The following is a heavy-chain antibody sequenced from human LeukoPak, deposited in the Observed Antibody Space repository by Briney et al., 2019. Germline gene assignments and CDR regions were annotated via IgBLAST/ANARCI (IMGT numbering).Heavy chain of an antibody. CDR3: ARVYWRYMDV. CDR2: INHSGST. Sequence: SETLSLTCAVYGGSFSGYYWSWIRQPPGKGLEWIGEINHSGSTNYNPSLKSRVTISVDTSKNQFSLKLSSVTAADTAVYYCARVYWRYMDVWGKGTTVTVSS. CDR1: GGSFSGYY. V-gene: IGHV4-34*01. D-gene: IGHD1-1*01. J-gene: IGHJ6*03.